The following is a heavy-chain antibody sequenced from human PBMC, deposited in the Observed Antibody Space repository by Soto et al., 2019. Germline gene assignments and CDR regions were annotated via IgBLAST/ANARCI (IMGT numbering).Heavy chain of an antibody. J-gene: IGHJ4*02. CDR3: YTRCLDS. CDR1: GFTFSSYA. Sequence: GGSLRLSCAGSGFTFSSYAMSWVRQAPGKGLQWVSAIGASGAGTYYADSVKGRFTISRDNSKNTLHLQMNSLRATYFSDSSGYTRCLDSWGQGTLVTVSS. V-gene: IGHV3-23*01. D-gene: IGHD3-22*01. CDR2: IGASGAGT.